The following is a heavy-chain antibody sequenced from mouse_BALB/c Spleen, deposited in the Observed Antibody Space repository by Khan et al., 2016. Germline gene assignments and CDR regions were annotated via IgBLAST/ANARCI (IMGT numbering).Heavy chain of an antibody. J-gene: IGHJ2*01. Sequence: QIQLVQSGPELKKPGETVKISCKASGYTFTNYGMNWVKQAPGKGLKWMGWINTNTGEPTYAEEFKGRVAFSLETSASTAYLQINNPKNEDTATFFCAREGVFGSYGDYWGQGTTLTVSS. CDR1: GYTFTNYG. D-gene: IGHD1-1*02. V-gene: IGHV9-3*02. CDR2: INTNTGEP. CDR3: AREGVFGSYGDY.